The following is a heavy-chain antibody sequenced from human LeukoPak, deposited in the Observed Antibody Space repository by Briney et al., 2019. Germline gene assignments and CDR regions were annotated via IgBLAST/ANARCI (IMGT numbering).Heavy chain of an antibody. CDR1: GGSFSGYY. D-gene: IGHD2-15*01. Sequence: SETLSLTCAVCGGSFSGYYWSWIRQPPGKGLEWIGEINHSGSTNYNPSLKSRVTISVDTSKNQFSLKLSSVTAADTAVYYCARGLAIGYCSGGSCYLDYYYGMDVWGKGTTVTVSS. J-gene: IGHJ6*04. CDR2: INHSGST. V-gene: IGHV4-34*01. CDR3: ARGLAIGYCSGGSCYLDYYYGMDV.